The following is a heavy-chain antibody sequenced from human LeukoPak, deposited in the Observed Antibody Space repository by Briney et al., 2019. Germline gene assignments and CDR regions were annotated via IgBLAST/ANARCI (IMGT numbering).Heavy chain of an antibody. CDR2: IYHTGSP. Sequence: SDPLPLPYTVSGGSISTHYCVCIRQPPGEGLEGFGYIYHTGSPTYYNPSLKSRVTISLDTSKNLFSLKLNSVTAADTAMYYCTRGFAVAGTHYYYFYAMDVWGHGTTVTVSS. J-gene: IGHJ6*02. D-gene: IGHD6-19*01. V-gene: IGHV4-59*11. CDR1: GGSISTHY. CDR3: TRGFAVAGTHYYYFYAMDV.